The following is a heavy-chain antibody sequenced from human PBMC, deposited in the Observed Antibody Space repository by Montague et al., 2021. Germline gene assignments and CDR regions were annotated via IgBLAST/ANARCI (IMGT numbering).Heavy chain of an antibody. CDR1: GGSLSEYY. CDR3: ARSLYCIGGSCYSGFDP. Sequence: SETLSLTCGVYGGSLSEYYWTWIRQSPEKGLEWIGEVRHIGSTNYNPSLKSRVTMSVDKSKNQFSLKLRSVTAADTAVYYCARSLYCIGGSCYSGFDPWGQGTLVTVSS. J-gene: IGHJ5*02. CDR2: VRHIGST. V-gene: IGHV4-34*01. D-gene: IGHD2-15*01.